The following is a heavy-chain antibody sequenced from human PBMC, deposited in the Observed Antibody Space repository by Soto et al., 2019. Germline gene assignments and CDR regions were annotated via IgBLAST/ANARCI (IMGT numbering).Heavy chain of an antibody. Sequence: QVQLVQSGAEVKKPGASVKVSCKASGYTFTSYYMHWVRQAPGQGLEWMGIINPSGGSTSYAQKFQGRVTMTRDTSTSTVSRELSRLRSEDTAMYYCAPAAGWLANWFDPWGQGTLVTVSS. D-gene: IGHD6-19*01. CDR3: APAAGWLANWFDP. CDR2: INPSGGST. J-gene: IGHJ5*02. V-gene: IGHV1-46*03. CDR1: GYTFTSYY.